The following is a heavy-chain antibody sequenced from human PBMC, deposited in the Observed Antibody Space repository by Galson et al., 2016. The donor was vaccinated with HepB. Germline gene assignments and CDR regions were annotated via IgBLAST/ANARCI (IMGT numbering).Heavy chain of an antibody. CDR1: GDSVSNNIDG. CDR3: VKSIYLGRGFVA. V-gene: IGHV6-1*01. CDR2: TYYRSEWRQ. J-gene: IGHJ4*02. D-gene: IGHD2-2*02. Sequence: CAISGDSVSNNIDGWNWIRQSPSRGLEWLGRTYYRSEWRQDYAPSGRSRISINPDTSKNQFSLHLTSVTPEDTAVYYCVKSIYLGRGFVAWGQGTLVTVSS.